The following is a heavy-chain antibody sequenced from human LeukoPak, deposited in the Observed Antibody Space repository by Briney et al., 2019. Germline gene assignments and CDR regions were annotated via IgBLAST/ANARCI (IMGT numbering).Heavy chain of an antibody. J-gene: IGHJ4*02. Sequence: GRSLRLSCAASGSTFDDYAMHWVRQAPGKGLEWVSGISWNSGSIGYADSGKGRFTISRDNAKNSLYLQMNSLRAEDTALYYCAKDGIAAATGSPSFDYWGQGTLVTVPS. D-gene: IGHD6-13*01. V-gene: IGHV3-9*01. CDR1: GSTFDDYA. CDR2: ISWNSGSI. CDR3: AKDGIAAATGSPSFDY.